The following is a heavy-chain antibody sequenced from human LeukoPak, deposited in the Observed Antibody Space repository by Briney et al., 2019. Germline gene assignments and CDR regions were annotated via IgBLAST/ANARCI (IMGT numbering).Heavy chain of an antibody. D-gene: IGHD3-3*01. Sequence: GASVKVSCKASGYTFSNYSMHWVRQAPGQGLEWMGIINRGGGWVNYAQKFQGRVTMTRDTSTNTVSMELSSLTFDDTAVYYCARHSDFWSAPDSWGQGTLVTVSS. CDR2: INRGGGWV. CDR3: ARHSDFWSAPDS. J-gene: IGHJ5*01. V-gene: IGHV1-46*01. CDR1: GYTFSNYS.